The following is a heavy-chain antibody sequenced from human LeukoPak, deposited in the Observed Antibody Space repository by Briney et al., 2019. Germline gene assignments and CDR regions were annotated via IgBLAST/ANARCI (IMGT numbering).Heavy chain of an antibody. D-gene: IGHD3-3*01. CDR2: MYYSGHT. CDR3: ARFFFWSGPSDYFDY. CDR1: GGSITRSSYY. J-gene: IGHJ4*02. V-gene: IGHV4-39*01. Sequence: PSETLSLTCTVSGGSITRSSYYWAWIRQPPGKGLEWIGDMYYSGHTYYNPSLMSRVTISADSSKNQLSRNLTSVTAADTAVYYCARFFFWSGPSDYFDYGGQGTLDTVSS.